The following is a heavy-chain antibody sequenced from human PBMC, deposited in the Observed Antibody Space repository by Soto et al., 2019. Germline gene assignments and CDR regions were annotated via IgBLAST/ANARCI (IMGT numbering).Heavy chain of an antibody. J-gene: IGHJ4*02. CDR1: GFSSSNYA. CDR3: AKESMPEHYGDTLFDY. V-gene: IGHV3-23*01. Sequence: EVQLLESGGGLVQPGGSLRLSCEASGFSSSNYALSWVRQSPGKGLEWVSTFSAGGRAYYADSVKGRFTIAKDTSKNTLHLQASSLRAEDTAVYYCAKESMPEHYGDTLFDYWGQGTRVTVSS. D-gene: IGHD4-17*01. CDR2: FSAGGRA.